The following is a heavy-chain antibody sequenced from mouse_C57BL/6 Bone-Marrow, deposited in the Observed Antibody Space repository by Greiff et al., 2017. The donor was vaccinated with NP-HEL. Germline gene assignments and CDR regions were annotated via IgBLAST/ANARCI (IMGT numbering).Heavy chain of an antibody. J-gene: IGHJ4*01. V-gene: IGHV6-6*01. CDR2: IRNKANNHAT. Sequence: EVQLVESGGGLVQPGGSMKLSCAASGFTFSDAWMDWVRQSPEKGLEWVAEIRNKANNHATYYAESVKGRFTISRDDSKSSVYLQMNSLRAEDTGIYYCTFITTVVARAMDYWGQGTSVTVSS. D-gene: IGHD1-1*01. CDR1: GFTFSDAW. CDR3: TFITTVVARAMDY.